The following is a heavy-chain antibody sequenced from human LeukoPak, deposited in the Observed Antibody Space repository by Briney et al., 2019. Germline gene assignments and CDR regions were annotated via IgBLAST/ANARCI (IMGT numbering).Heavy chain of an antibody. V-gene: IGHV3-23*01. Sequence: GGSLRLSCAASGLTFSSYAMSWVRQAPGKGLEWVSAISGSGGSTYYADSVKGRFTISRDNSKNTLYLQMNSLRAEDTAVYYCAKGPDIVPGGWFDPWGQGTLVTVSS. CDR1: GLTFSSYA. CDR3: AKGPDIVPGGWFDP. CDR2: ISGSGGST. D-gene: IGHD2-8*01. J-gene: IGHJ5*02.